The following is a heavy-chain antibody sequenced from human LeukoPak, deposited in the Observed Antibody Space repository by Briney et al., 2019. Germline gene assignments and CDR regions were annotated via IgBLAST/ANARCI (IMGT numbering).Heavy chain of an antibody. D-gene: IGHD5-18*01. CDR1: GGSISSSSYY. CDR2: IYYSGST. J-gene: IGHJ4*02. V-gene: IGHV4-39*07. Sequence: PSETLSLTCTVSGGSISSSSYYWGWIRQPPGKGLEWIGSIYYSGSTYYNPSLKSRVTISVDTSKNQFSLKLSSVTAADTAVYYCAGKYSYGKFDYWGQGTLVTVSS. CDR3: AGKYSYGKFDY.